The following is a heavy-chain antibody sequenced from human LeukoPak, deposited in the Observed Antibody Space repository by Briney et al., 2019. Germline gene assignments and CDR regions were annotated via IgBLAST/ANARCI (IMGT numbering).Heavy chain of an antibody. CDR1: GITFSSYG. CDR3: AEAKWEVLYNDY. CDR2: ITGSGGST. Sequence: RSGGTLRLSCAASGITFSSYGMSWVRQAPGKGLEWVSAITGSGGSTYYADSVKGRFTISRDNSKNTLYLQMNSLRAEDTAVYYCAEAKWEVLYNDYWGQGTLVTVSS. V-gene: IGHV3-23*01. D-gene: IGHD1-26*01. J-gene: IGHJ4*02.